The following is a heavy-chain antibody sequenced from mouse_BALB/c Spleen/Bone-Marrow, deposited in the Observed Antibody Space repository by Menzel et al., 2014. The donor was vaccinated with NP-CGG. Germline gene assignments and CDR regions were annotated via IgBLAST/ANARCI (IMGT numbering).Heavy chain of an antibody. CDR3: AKNYYYGYVAY. CDR1: GFDFSRYW. CDR2: INPASSTI. J-gene: IGHJ3*01. D-gene: IGHD1-2*01. Sequence: EVMLVESGGGLVQPGGSLKLSCAASGFDFSRYWMTWVRQAPGKGLEWIGGINPASSTINYTPSLKDKFIISRDNAKNTLYLQMSKVRSEDTALYYCAKNYYYGYVAYWGQGTLVTVSA. V-gene: IGHV4-1*02.